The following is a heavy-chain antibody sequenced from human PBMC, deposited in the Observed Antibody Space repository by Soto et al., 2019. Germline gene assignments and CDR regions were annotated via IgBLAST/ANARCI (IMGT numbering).Heavy chain of an antibody. Sequence: QAHLVQSGAEVKKPGASVKVSCKASGYTFTGYPFHWVRQAPGQGLEWMAWINSSSCDSSFAPKIQGRVTVTMDAPSSTAYMELTRLRSDDTAVYYCATEMATIKGVFDKWGQGTPVAVSS. CDR2: INSSSCDS. CDR3: ATEMATIKGVFDK. J-gene: IGHJ4*02. V-gene: IGHV1-2*02. D-gene: IGHD3-10*01. CDR1: GYTFTGYP.